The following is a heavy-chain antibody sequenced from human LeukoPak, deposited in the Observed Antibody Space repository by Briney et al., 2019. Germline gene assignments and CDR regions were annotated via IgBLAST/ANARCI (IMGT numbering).Heavy chain of an antibody. D-gene: IGHD4-17*01. CDR1: GYTLTSYG. CDR3: ARGDYGDSIYGMDV. V-gene: IGHV1-18*01. Sequence: ASVKVSCKASGYTLTSYGISWVRQAPGQGLEWMGWISAYNGNTNYAQKLQGRVTMTTDTSTSTAYMELRSLRSDDTAVYYCARGDYGDSIYGMDVWGQGTTVTVSS. CDR2: ISAYNGNT. J-gene: IGHJ6*02.